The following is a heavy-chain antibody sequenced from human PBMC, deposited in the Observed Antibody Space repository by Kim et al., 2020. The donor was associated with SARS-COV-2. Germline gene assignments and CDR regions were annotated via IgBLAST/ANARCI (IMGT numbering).Heavy chain of an antibody. D-gene: IGHD3-3*01. CDR2: INHSGST. CDR3: ARCFSEWFTHYYYYGFDV. J-gene: IGHJ6*02. CDR1: GGSFSGYS. Sequence: SETLSLTCGVYGGSFSGYSWTWIRQSPGRGLEWIGEINHSGSTNYNPSLKSRVIISVDTPKNQFSLKLSSVTAADTAVYYCARCFSEWFTHYYYYGFDVWGQGTTVTVSS. V-gene: IGHV4-34*01.